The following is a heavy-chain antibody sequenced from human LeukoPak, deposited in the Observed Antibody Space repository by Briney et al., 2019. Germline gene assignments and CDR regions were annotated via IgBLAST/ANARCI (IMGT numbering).Heavy chain of an antibody. CDR3: ARDAAAAGTGLGWFDP. CDR1: GFTFSSYY. D-gene: IGHD6-13*01. Sequence: ASVKVSCKASGFTFSSYYMHWVRQAPGQGLEWMGLINPSGGDTSYAQKFQGRVTMTRGTSTSTVYMELRSLRSEDTAMYYCARDAAAAGTGLGWFDPWGQGTLVTVSS. J-gene: IGHJ5*02. V-gene: IGHV1-46*01. CDR2: INPSGGDT.